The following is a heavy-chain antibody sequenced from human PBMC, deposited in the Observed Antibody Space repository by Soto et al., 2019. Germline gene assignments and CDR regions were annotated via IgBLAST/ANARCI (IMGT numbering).Heavy chain of an antibody. V-gene: IGHV4-31*03. D-gene: IGHD3-9*01. CDR2: IYYSGST. CDR3: AREIQAYYDILTGYYNGYFDY. Sequence: SETLSLTCTVSGGSISSGGYYWSWIRQHPGKGLEWIEYIYYSGSTYYNPSLKSRVTISVDTSKNQFSLKLSSVTAADTAVYYCAREIQAYYDILTGYYNGYFDYWGQGTLVTVSS. J-gene: IGHJ4*02. CDR1: GGSISSGGYY.